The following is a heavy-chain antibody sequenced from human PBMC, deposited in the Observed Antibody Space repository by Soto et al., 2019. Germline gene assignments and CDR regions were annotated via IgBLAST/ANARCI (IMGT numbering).Heavy chain of an antibody. CDR2: INPNGGAT. CDR1: GDSFNDYY. Sequence: VQLVQSGAEVKKPGASVKVSCKTSGDSFNDYYIHWVRQAPGQGLEWMGWINPNGGATKYAQKFQGRVTVTRDTSXRTXXXXXXXXXXXXXALYYCARESGGATATLDYYYFYMDVWGKGTTVTVSS. V-gene: IGHV1-2*02. CDR3: ARESGGATATLDYYYFYMDV. D-gene: IGHD2-21*01. J-gene: IGHJ6*03.